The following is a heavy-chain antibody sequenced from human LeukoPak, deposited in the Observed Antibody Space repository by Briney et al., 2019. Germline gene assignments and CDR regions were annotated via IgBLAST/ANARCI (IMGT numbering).Heavy chain of an antibody. J-gene: IGHJ4*02. D-gene: IGHD6-19*01. CDR2: FSGGGGTT. CDR1: GFTYNSYV. CDR3: ARGGQWLRFDY. V-gene: IGHV3-23*01. Sequence: GGSLRLSCAASGFTYNSYVMSWVRQAPGKGLEWASTFSGGGGTTYYADPVKGRFTISGDNSHNTLYLQMNSLRAEDTAVYYCARGGQWLRFDYWGQGSLVTVSS.